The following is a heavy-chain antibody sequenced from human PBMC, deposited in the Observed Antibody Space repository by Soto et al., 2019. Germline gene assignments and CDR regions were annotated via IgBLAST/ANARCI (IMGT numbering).Heavy chain of an antibody. D-gene: IGHD3-10*01. Sequence: PGGSLRLSCAASGFTFVSYAMSWVRQAPGKGLEWVSVISASGGTTYYADSVKGRFSISRDNSKDTLYLQMNSLRAEDTAIYYCAKEVQPYYYYYMGVWGKGTTVTVSS. V-gene: IGHV3-23*01. CDR3: AKEVQPYYYYYMGV. J-gene: IGHJ6*03. CDR2: ISASGGTT. CDR1: GFTFVSYA.